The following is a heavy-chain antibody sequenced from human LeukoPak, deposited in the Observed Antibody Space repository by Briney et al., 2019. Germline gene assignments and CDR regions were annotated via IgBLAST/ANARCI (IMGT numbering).Heavy chain of an antibody. J-gene: IGHJ5*02. V-gene: IGHV1-46*01. CDR1: GYIFTSYY. CDR2: INPSGGSI. Sequence: ASVKVSCKASGYIFTSYYMYWVRQAPGQGLEWMGIINPSGGSIRYAQKFQGRVTMTRDTSTSTVYMELRSLRSDDTAVYYCARDDNDILTGYSGWFDPWGQGTLVTVSS. CDR3: ARDDNDILTGYSGWFDP. D-gene: IGHD3-9*01.